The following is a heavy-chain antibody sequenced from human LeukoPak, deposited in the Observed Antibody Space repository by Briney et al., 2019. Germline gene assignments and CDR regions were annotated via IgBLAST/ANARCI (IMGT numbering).Heavy chain of an antibody. J-gene: IGHJ4*02. CDR2: INHSGST. CDR3: VRDRELNY. CDR1: GGSFSGYY. D-gene: IGHD1-7*01. Sequence: SETLSLTCAVYGGSFSGYYWSWIRQPPGKGLEWIGEINHSGSTIYNPSLKSRATISADTSKNQFSLQLSSVTAADTAVYYCVRDRELNYWGQGTLVTVSS. V-gene: IGHV4-34*01.